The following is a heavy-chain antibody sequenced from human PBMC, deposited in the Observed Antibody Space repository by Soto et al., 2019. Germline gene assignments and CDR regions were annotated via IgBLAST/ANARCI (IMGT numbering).Heavy chain of an antibody. CDR2: IWYDGSNK. J-gene: IGHJ3*02. Sequence: QVQLVESGGGVVQPGRSLRLSCAASGFTFSSYGMHWVRQAPGKGLEWVAVIWYDGSNKYYADSVKGRFTISRDNSKNTLYLQMNSLRAEDTAVDYCASFSRTTVTSAFDIWGQGTMVTVSS. CDR1: GFTFSSYG. V-gene: IGHV3-33*01. D-gene: IGHD4-17*01. CDR3: ASFSRTTVTSAFDI.